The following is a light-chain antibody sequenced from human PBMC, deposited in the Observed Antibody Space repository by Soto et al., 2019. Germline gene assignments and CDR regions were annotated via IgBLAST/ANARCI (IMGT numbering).Light chain of an antibody. CDR1: QSISDF. CDR3: QQGYSTTPIT. V-gene: IGKV1-39*01. Sequence: DIQMTQFSYSLSASVGDRVPITCRASQSISDFLKWYQQKPGKAPKLLIYAASTLQSGVPSRFSGSGSGTEFTLSISSLQPEDFATYYCQQGYSTTPITFGQGTRLEIK. CDR2: AAS. J-gene: IGKJ5*01.